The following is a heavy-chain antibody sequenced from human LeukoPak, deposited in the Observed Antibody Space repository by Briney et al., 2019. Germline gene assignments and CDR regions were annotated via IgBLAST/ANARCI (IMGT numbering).Heavy chain of an antibody. J-gene: IGHJ5*02. CDR2: IYYSGRT. CDR3: ARDSAGDYWLDP. D-gene: IGHD7-27*01. V-gene: IGHV4-59*01. CDR1: GGPISGYY. Sequence: PSETLSLTCTVSGGPISGYYWNWIRQPPGKGLEWIGSIYYSGRTSFNGSLKTRITMSVDTSKNQFSLKLTSVTTADTAVYFCARDSAGDYWLDPWGQGTPVTVSS.